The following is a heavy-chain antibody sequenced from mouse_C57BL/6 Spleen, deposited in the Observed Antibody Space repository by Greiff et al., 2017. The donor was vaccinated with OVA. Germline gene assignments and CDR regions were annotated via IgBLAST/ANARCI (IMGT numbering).Heavy chain of an antibody. D-gene: IGHD1-1*01. V-gene: IGHV5-17*01. CDR3: ARPATVVAPDYWYFDV. Sequence: DVMLVESGGGLVKPGGSLKLSCAASGFTFSDYGMHWVRQAPEKGLEWVAYISSGSSTIYYADTVKGRFTISRDNAKNTLFLQMTSLRSEDTAMYYCARPATVVAPDYWYFDVWGTGTTVTVSS. CDR1: GFTFSDYG. CDR2: ISSGSSTI. J-gene: IGHJ1*03.